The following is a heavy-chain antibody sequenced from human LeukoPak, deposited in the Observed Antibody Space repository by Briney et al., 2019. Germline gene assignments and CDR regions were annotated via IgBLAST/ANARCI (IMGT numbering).Heavy chain of an antibody. Sequence: GGSLRLSCAASGFTFSSYAMGWVRQAPGKGLEWVSGISGSGGTTYHADSVKGRFTISRDNSKNTLYLQMNSLRAEDTAVYYCAKKYDSSGYYPLFFDYWGQGTLVTVSS. CDR2: ISGSGGTT. D-gene: IGHD3-22*01. CDR1: GFTFSSYA. J-gene: IGHJ4*02. CDR3: AKKYDSSGYYPLFFDY. V-gene: IGHV3-23*01.